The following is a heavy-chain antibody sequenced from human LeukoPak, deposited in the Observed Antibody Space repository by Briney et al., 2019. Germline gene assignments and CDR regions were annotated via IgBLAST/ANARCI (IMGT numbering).Heavy chain of an antibody. V-gene: IGHV4-34*01. Sequence: SETLSLTCAVYSGSFSGYYWSWIRQPPGKGLEWIGEINHSGSTNYNPSLKSRVTISLDTYKKQFSLKVGSVTAADTAVYYCARLTPCYSSSYLDYWGQGTLVTVSS. CDR3: ARLTPCYSSSYLDY. CDR2: INHSGST. J-gene: IGHJ4*02. CDR1: SGSFSGYY. D-gene: IGHD6-13*01.